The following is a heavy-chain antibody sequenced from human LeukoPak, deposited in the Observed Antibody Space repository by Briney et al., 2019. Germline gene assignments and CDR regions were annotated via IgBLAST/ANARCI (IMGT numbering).Heavy chain of an antibody. CDR3: ARASRDYYDSSGYYLMDY. D-gene: IGHD3-22*01. Sequence: GASVKVSCKASGYTFTSYGISWVRQAPGQGLEWMGWISAYNGNTNYAQKLQGRVTMTTDTSTSTAYMELRSLRSDDTAVYYCARASRDYYDSSGYYLMDYWGQGTLVTVSS. CDR2: ISAYNGNT. CDR1: GYTFTSYG. J-gene: IGHJ4*02. V-gene: IGHV1-18*01.